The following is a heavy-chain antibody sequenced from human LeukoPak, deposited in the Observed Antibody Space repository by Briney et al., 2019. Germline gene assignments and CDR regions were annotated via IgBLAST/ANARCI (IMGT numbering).Heavy chain of an antibody. Sequence: SETLSLTCAVYGGSFSGYYWSWIRQPPGKGLEWIGEINHSGSTNYNPSLKSRVTISVDTSKNQFSLKLSSVTAADTAVYYCARVTLIFNGRSPRFDPWGQGTLVTVSS. V-gene: IGHV4-34*01. CDR2: INHSGST. J-gene: IGHJ5*02. CDR3: ARVTLIFNGRSPRFDP. D-gene: IGHD3-3*02. CDR1: GGSFSGYY.